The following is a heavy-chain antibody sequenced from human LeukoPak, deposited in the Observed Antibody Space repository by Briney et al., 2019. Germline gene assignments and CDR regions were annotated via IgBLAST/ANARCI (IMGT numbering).Heavy chain of an antibody. CDR2: IYHSGST. V-gene: IGHV4-30-2*01. D-gene: IGHD1/OR15-1a*01. J-gene: IGHJ5*02. Sequence: SETLSLTCAVSGGSISSGGYSWSWIRQPPGKGLEWIGYIYHSGSTYYNPSLKSRVTISVDRSKNQFSLKLSSVTAADTAVYYCARGAGRNTDPWGQGTLVTVSS. CDR1: GGSISSGGYS. CDR3: ARGAGRNTDP.